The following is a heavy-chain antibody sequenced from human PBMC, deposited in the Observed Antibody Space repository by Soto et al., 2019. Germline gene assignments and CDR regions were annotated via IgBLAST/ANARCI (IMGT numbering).Heavy chain of an antibody. D-gene: IGHD2-15*01. J-gene: IGHJ4*02. CDR3: AREGAYCRSGRCYTHSDY. CDR2: IWYDGSNK. V-gene: IGHV3-33*01. Sequence: QVQLVESGGGVVQPGRSLRLSCAASGFTFSSYGMHWVRQAPGKGLEWVAVIWYDGSNKYYADSVKRRFTISRDKSKNTPYLQMNGLIAENTAVYYCAREGAYCRSGRCYTHSDYRGQGTLVTVSS. CDR1: GFTFSSYG.